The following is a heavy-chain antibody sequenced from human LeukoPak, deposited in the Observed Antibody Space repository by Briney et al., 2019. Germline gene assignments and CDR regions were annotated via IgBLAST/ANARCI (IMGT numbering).Heavy chain of an antibody. CDR3: AKGHSDGYNYAD. CDR1: GYTFTSYD. CDR2: MNPNSGNT. D-gene: IGHD5-24*01. J-gene: IGHJ4*02. Sequence: ASVKVSCKASGYTFTSYDINWVRQATGQGLEWMGWMNPNSGNTGYAQKFQGRVTMTRNTSISTAYMELSSLRSEDTAVYYCAKGHSDGYNYADWGQGTLVTVSS. V-gene: IGHV1-8*01.